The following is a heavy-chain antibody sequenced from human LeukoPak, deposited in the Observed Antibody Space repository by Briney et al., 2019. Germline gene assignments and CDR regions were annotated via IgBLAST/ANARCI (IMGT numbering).Heavy chain of an antibody. CDR2: ISGSGGST. CDR3: AKDRGYDSSRYYYGMDV. Sequence: GGSLRLSCAASGFTFSSYAMSWVRQAPGKGLEWVSAISGSGGSTYYADSVKGRFTISRDNSKNTLYLQMNSLRAEDTAVYYCAKDRGYDSSRYYYGMDVWGQGTTVTVSS. CDR1: GFTFSSYA. D-gene: IGHD3-22*01. V-gene: IGHV3-23*01. J-gene: IGHJ6*02.